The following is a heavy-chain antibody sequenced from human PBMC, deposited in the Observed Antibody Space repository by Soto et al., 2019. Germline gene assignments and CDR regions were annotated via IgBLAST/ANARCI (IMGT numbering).Heavy chain of an antibody. D-gene: IGHD3-16*01. CDR2: INSDGSST. CDR1: GFSFSSYW. V-gene: IGHV3-74*01. Sequence: GGSLRLSCAASGFSFSSYWMHWVRQAPGKGLVWVSRINSDGSSTSYADSVKGRFTISRDNAKNTLYLQMNSLRAEDTAVYYCANNRRGYYGMDVWGQGTTVTVSS. CDR3: ANNRRGYYGMDV. J-gene: IGHJ6*02.